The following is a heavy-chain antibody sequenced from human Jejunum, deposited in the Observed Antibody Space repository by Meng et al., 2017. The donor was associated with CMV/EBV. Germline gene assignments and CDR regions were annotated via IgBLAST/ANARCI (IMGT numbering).Heavy chain of an antibody. CDR2: IYYSGNT. V-gene: IGHV4-39*07. CDR3: ATGRTIAASGTA. J-gene: IGHJ5*02. D-gene: IGHD6-13*01. CDR1: GGSISSSSDY. Sequence: QLQLQESGPGLVKPSETLSLTCTVSGGSISSSSDYWGWIRQPPGKGLEWIGSIYYSGNTYYNPSLKSRVTMSVDTSKNQFSLKLSSVTAADTAVYYCATGRTIAASGTAWGQGTLVTVSS.